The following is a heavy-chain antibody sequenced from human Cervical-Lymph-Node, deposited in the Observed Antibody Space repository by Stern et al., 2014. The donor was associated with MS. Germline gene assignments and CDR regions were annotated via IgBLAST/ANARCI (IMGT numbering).Heavy chain of an antibody. J-gene: IGHJ4*02. Sequence: EVQLVESGGGLAQPGRSLRLSCAASGFIFHDFAMHWVRQAPGQGLEWVSGISRNSDVVGYADSVKGRFTISRDNAKNSLYLQMNSLRVEDTALYFCGTVDTSILTDFWGQGTLVTVSS. D-gene: IGHD5-18*01. CDR3: GTVDTSILTDF. V-gene: IGHV3-9*01. CDR2: ISRNSDVV. CDR1: GFIFHDFA.